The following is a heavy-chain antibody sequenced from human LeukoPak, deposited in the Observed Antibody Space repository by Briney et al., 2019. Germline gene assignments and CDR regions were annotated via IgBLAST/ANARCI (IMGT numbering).Heavy chain of an antibody. Sequence: SETLSLTCTVSGGSINSSSYYWGWIRQPPGKGLEWIGSIFYSGNTYDNPSLKSRVTISVDTSKNQFSLKLSSVTAADTAVYYCARHGCSSTSCYALDYWGQGTLVTVSS. J-gene: IGHJ4*02. CDR3: ARHGCSSTSCYALDY. D-gene: IGHD2-2*01. CDR1: GGSINSSSYY. V-gene: IGHV4-39*01. CDR2: IFYSGNT.